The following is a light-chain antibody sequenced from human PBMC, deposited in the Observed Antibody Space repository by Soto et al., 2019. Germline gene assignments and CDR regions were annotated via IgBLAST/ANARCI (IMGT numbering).Light chain of an antibody. CDR1: QSVSSDF. V-gene: IGKV3-20*01. CDR2: GAS. CDR3: QQYGSSPLYT. Sequence: EIVLTQSPGTLSLSPGERATLSCRASQSVSSDFLAWYQQKPGQAPRLLIYGASSRATGIPDRFSGSGSGTEFPLTLSRLEPEDFAVYYCQQYGSSPLYTFGQGTKLDIK. J-gene: IGKJ2*01.